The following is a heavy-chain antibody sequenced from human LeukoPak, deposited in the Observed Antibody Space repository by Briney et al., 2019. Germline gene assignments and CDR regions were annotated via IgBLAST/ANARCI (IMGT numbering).Heavy chain of an antibody. CDR1: GFTFSSYA. D-gene: IGHD6-6*01. V-gene: IGHV3-30-3*01. Sequence: PGGSLRLSCAASGFTFSSYAMHWVRQAPGKGLEWVAVISYDGSNKYYADSVKGRFTISRDNSKNTLYPQMNSLRAEDTAVYYCAREGYSSSPLGFDYWGQGTLVTVSS. CDR3: AREGYSSSPLGFDY. CDR2: ISYDGSNK. J-gene: IGHJ4*02.